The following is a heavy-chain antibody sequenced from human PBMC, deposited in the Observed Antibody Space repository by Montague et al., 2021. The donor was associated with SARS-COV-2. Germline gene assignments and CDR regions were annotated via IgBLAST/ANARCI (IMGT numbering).Heavy chain of an antibody. CDR1: GFTFSSYS. J-gene: IGHJ4*02. CDR3: ARDTVRDSGDSGDY. Sequence: LRLSCAASGFTFSSYSMNWVRQAPGKGLVWVSRINSDGSSTSYADSVKGRFTISRDNAKNTLYLQMNSLRAEDTAVYYCARDTVRDSGDSGDYWGQGTLVTVSS. CDR2: INSDGSST. D-gene: IGHD4-17*01. V-gene: IGHV3-74*01.